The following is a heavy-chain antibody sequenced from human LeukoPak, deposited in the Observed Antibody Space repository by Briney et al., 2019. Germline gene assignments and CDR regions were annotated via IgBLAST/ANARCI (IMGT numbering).Heavy chain of an antibody. Sequence: SETLSLTCTVSGGPISSSSYYWGWVRQPPGKGLEWIGSLYYSGSTYYNPSLKSRVTISVDTSKKQFSLNLSSVTAADTAVYYCASWHHAFDIWGQGTMVTVSS. V-gene: IGHV4-39*01. CDR3: ASWHHAFDI. J-gene: IGHJ3*02. D-gene: IGHD1-14*01. CDR1: GGPISSSSYY. CDR2: LYYSGST.